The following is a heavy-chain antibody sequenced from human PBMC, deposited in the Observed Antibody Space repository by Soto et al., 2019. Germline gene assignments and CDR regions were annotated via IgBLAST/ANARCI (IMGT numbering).Heavy chain of an antibody. Sequence: SETLSLTCAVTGGSLSGYYWSWIRQPPGKGLEWIGEVKDGGHTNYSPSLRGRVTISSDTSNNQFSLGLNSVTAADTGVYYCARGQEGVVATHWDQGSLVTLS. V-gene: IGHV4-34*01. CDR2: VKDGGHT. CDR3: ARGQEGVVATH. CDR1: GGSLSGYY. D-gene: IGHD5-12*01. J-gene: IGHJ4*02.